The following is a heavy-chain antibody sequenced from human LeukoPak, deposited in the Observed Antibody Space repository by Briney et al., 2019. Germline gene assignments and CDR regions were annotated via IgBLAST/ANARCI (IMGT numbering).Heavy chain of an antibody. D-gene: IGHD1-26*01. Sequence: SVKVSCKASGGTFSIYAISWVRQAPGQGLEWMGRIIPILDITNYAQKFQGRVTIIADKSTSTAYMEMGSLRSEDTAVYYCARGPYSGTFYFDYWGQGTLVTVSS. CDR2: IIPILDIT. J-gene: IGHJ4*02. CDR1: GGTFSIYA. CDR3: ARGPYSGTFYFDY. V-gene: IGHV1-69*04.